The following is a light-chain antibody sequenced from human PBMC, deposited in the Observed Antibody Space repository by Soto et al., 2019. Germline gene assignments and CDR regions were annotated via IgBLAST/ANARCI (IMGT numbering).Light chain of an antibody. CDR3: QQLNNQPLIT. V-gene: IGKV1-9*01. CDR2: AAS. Sequence: DIQLTQSPSFLSASVGDRVTITCRASQALGSYLVWYQQKPGKAPKLLIYAASTLQSGVPSRFSGRGSGTEFTLTSGSLQPEDFAAYYCQQLNNQPLITFGQGTRLDIK. CDR1: QALGSY. J-gene: IGKJ5*01.